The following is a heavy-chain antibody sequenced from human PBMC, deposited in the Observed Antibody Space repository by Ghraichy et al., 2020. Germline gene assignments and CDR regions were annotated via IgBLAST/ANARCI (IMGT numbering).Heavy chain of an antibody. CDR3: AKWPQLYWSSTSCSYGTDY. D-gene: IGHD2-2*01. CDR1: GFTFSSYA. Sequence: GGSLRLSCAASGFTFSSYAMSWVRQAPGKGLEWVSAISGSGGSTYYADSVKGRFTISRDNSKNTLSLQMNSLRAEDTAVYYCAKWPQLYWSSTSCSYGTDYWGQGTLVTVSS. CDR2: ISGSGGST. J-gene: IGHJ4*02. V-gene: IGHV3-23*01.